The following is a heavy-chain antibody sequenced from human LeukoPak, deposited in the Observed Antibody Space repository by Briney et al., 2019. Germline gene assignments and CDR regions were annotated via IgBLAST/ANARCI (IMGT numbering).Heavy chain of an antibody. CDR1: GYIFTGYY. J-gene: IGHJ3*02. Sequence: ASVKVSCKASGYIFTGYYMHWVRQAPGQGLEWMGWINPNSGDTNYAQKFQGRVTMTRDTSISTAYMELSRLRSDDTAVYYCARVGYSPKDAFDIWGQGTMVTVSS. D-gene: IGHD3-22*01. V-gene: IGHV1-2*02. CDR3: ARVGYSPKDAFDI. CDR2: INPNSGDT.